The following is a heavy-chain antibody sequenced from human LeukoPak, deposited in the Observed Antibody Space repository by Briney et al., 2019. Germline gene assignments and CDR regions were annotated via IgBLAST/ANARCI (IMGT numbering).Heavy chain of an antibody. Sequence: GSSVEVSCKASGGTFSSYAISWVRQAPGQGLEWMGRIIPIFGTANYAQKFQGRVTITTDESTSTAYMELSSLRSEDTAVYYCARDMVAARPRNWFDPWGQGTLVTVSS. CDR2: IIPIFGTA. D-gene: IGHD6-6*01. CDR1: GGTFSSYA. J-gene: IGHJ5*02. CDR3: ARDMVAARPRNWFDP. V-gene: IGHV1-69*05.